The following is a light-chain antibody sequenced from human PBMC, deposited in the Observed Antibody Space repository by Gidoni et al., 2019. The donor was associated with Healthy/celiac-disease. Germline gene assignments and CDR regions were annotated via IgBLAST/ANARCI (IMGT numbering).Light chain of an antibody. CDR1: QSLLHSNGYNY. CDR3: MQALQTQYT. J-gene: IGKJ2*01. Sequence: DIVMTQSPLSLPVPPGEPASISCRSSQSLLHSNGYNYLDWYLQKPGQSPQLLIYLGSNRASGVPDRFSGSGSGTDFTLKISRVEAEDVGVYYCMQALQTQYTFXQXTKLEIK. CDR2: LGS. V-gene: IGKV2-28*01.